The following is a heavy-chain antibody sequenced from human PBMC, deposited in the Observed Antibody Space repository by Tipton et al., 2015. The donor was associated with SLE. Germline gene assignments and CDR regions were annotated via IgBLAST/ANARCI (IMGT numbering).Heavy chain of an antibody. J-gene: IGHJ3*02. CDR3: ARELDAFDI. V-gene: IGHV4-4*07. CDR2: FYSGYT. CDR1: GVSISTYY. Sequence: TLSLTCTVSGVSISTYYWSWVRQPAGKGLEWIGRFYSGYTTYNPSLNSRATMSVDTSKNQFSLKLISVTAADTAVYYCARELDAFDIWGQGTMVTVSS.